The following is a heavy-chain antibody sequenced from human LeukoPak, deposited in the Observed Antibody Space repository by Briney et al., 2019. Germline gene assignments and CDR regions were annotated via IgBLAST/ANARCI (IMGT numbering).Heavy chain of an antibody. CDR3: AKEGRYSYGHLGY. J-gene: IGHJ4*02. D-gene: IGHD5-18*01. V-gene: IGHV3-23*01. CDR1: GFTFSTAW. Sequence: GGSLRLSCAASGFTFSTAWMIWVRQAPGKGLEWVSAISGSGGSTYYADSVKGRFTISRDNSKNTLYLQMNSLRAEDTAVYYCAKEGRYSYGHLGYWGQGTLVTVSS. CDR2: ISGSGGST.